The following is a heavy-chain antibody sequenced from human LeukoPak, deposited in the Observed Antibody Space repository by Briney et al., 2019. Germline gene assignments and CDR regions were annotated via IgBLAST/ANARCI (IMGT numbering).Heavy chain of an antibody. J-gene: IGHJ6*03. CDR3: ARGLAEWLLSREDYYYMDV. CDR2: VKSDGSST. CDR1: GFTFSSYA. V-gene: IGHV3-74*01. D-gene: IGHD3-3*01. Sequence: TGGSLRLSCAASGFTFSSYAMHWVRQAPGKGLVWVSRVKSDGSSTSYADSVKGRFTISRDNARNTLYLQMNSLRAEDTAVYYCARGLAEWLLSREDYYYMDVWGKGTTVTVSS.